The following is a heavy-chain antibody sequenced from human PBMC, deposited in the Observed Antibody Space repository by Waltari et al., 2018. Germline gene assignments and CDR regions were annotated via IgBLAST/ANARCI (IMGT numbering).Heavy chain of an antibody. D-gene: IGHD6-19*01. CDR1: GGTFSSYA. V-gene: IGHV1-69*08. CDR2: IIPIFGTA. J-gene: IGHJ4*02. Sequence: QVQLVQSGAEVKKPGSSVKVSCKASGGTFSSYAISWVRQAPGQGLEWMGRIIPIFGTANYAQKFQGRVTITADKSTSTAYMELSSLRSEDTAVYYSARAPSRRGAGTQTTLDYWGQGTLVTVSS. CDR3: ARAPSRRGAGTQTTLDY.